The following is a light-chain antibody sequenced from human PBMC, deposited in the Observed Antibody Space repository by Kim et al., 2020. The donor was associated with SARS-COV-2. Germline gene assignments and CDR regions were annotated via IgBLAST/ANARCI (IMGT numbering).Light chain of an antibody. Sequence: EPASISCRSSQSLLHSNGYNYLDWYLQKPGQSPQLLIYLGSNRASGVPDRFSGSASGTDFTLKISRVEAEDVGVYYCMQSLQTPYSFGQGTKLEI. CDR3: MQSLQTPYS. J-gene: IGKJ2*03. V-gene: IGKV2-28*01. CDR1: QSLLHSNGYNY. CDR2: LGS.